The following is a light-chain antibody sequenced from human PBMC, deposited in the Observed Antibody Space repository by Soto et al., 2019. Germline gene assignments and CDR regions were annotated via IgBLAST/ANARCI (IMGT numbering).Light chain of an antibody. Sequence: DLQMTPSPSFVSASVGDRVTITCRASQDISTWLAWYQQKPGRAPNLLIYTASSLQSGVPSRFGGSGSGTDFTLTISSLQPEDFATYYCQQANSFPYTFGQGTKLEIK. V-gene: IGKV1-12*01. CDR2: TAS. J-gene: IGKJ2*01. CDR3: QQANSFPYT. CDR1: QDISTW.